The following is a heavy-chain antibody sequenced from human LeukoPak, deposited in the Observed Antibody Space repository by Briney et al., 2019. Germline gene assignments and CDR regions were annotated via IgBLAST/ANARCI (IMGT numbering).Heavy chain of an antibody. CDR1: GFTFSSYA. CDR3: AKARGYSGDLDY. V-gene: IGHV3-23*01. Sequence: PGRSLRLSCAASGFTFSSYAMSWVRQAPGKGLEWVSGISASGGTTYYADSVKGRFTISRDNPKNTLYLQMNSLGAEDTALYYCAKARGYSGDLDYWGQGTLVTVSS. CDR2: ISASGGTT. D-gene: IGHD5-12*01. J-gene: IGHJ4*02.